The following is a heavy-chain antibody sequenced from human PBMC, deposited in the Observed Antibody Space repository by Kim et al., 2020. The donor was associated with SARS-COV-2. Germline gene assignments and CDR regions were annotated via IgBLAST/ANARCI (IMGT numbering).Heavy chain of an antibody. CDR1: GYTFTSYG. CDR2: ISAYNGNT. J-gene: IGHJ6*03. V-gene: IGHV1-18*01. CDR3: ARDGGFGIFGVVIPAYYYMDV. D-gene: IGHD3-3*01. Sequence: ASVKVSCKASGYTFTSYGISWVRQAPGQGLEWMGWISAYNGNTNYAQKLQGRVTMTTDTSTSTAYMELRSLRSDDTAVYYCARDGGFGIFGVVIPAYYYMDVWGKGTTVTVSS.